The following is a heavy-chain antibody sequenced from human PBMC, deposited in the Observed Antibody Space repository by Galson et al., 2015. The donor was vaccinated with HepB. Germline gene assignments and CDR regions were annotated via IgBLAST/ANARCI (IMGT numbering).Heavy chain of an antibody. CDR3: ARSVNPEKYYFDY. CDR1: GFTFSDYY. CDR2: ISSSSSYT. V-gene: IGHV3-11*06. J-gene: IGHJ4*02. Sequence: SLRLSCAASGFTFSDYYMSWIRQAPGKGLEWVSYISSSSSYTNYADSVKGRFTISRDNAKNSLYLQMNSLRAEDTAVYYCARSVNPEKYYFDYWGQGTLVTVSS. D-gene: IGHD1-14*01.